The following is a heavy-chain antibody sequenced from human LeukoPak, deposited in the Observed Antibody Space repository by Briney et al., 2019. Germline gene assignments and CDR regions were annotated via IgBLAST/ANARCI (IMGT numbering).Heavy chain of an antibody. CDR1: GGSISSYY. D-gene: IGHD3-10*01. Sequence: SETLSLTCTVSGGSISSYYWSWIRQPPGKGLEWIGYIYYSGSTNYNPSLKSRVTISVDTSKNQFSLKLSSVTAADTAVYYCARDRYYGSGSYSDHWFDPWGQGTLVTASS. V-gene: IGHV4-59*01. CDR2: IYYSGST. CDR3: ARDRYYGSGSYSDHWFDP. J-gene: IGHJ5*02.